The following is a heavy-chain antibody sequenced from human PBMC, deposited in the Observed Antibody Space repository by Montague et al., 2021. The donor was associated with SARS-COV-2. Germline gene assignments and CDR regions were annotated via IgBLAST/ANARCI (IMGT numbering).Heavy chain of an antibody. CDR3: ARAERGSCGDGNCYQYFFNY. V-gene: IGHV6-1*01. CDR1: GDSVSTNSGT. J-gene: IGHJ4*02. D-gene: IGHD2-15*01. Sequence: CAISGDSVSTNSGTWNWVRLSPSRGLGWLGRTYYRSEWYSDYSVSVKSRISINPDTSKNQFSLQLNSATPEDTAVYYCARAERGSCGDGNCYQYFFNYWGQGTLVTVSS. CDR2: TYYRSEWYS.